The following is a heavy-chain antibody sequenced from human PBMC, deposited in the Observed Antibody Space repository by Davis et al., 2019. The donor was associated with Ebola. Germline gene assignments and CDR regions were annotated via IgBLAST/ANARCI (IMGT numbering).Heavy chain of an antibody. CDR2: IIGSVGST. D-gene: IGHD2-2*01. CDR3: ASDVLWLVPAAGDMDV. Sequence: GGSLRLSWPPSGFTSSSYAMSWVRQPPGKGLEWVSAIIGSVGSTYYPDSVKGRFTISRDNSKNTLYLQMNSLRAENTAVYYCASDVLWLVPAAGDMDVWGQGTTVTVSS. J-gene: IGHJ6*02. V-gene: IGHV3-23*01. CDR1: GFTSSSYA.